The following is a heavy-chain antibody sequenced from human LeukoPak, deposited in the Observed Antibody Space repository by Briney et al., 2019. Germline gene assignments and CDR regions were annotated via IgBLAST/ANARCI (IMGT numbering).Heavy chain of an antibody. Sequence: ASVKVSCKASGYTFTSYDINGVRQATGQGLEWMGWMNPNSGNTGYAQKFQGRVTMTRNTSISTAYMELSRLRSEDTAVYYCARGAVERAVWSDYWGQGNLVTVSS. V-gene: IGHV1-8*01. D-gene: IGHD3-3*01. CDR1: GYTFTSYD. J-gene: IGHJ4*02. CDR2: MNPNSGNT. CDR3: ARGAVERAVWSDY.